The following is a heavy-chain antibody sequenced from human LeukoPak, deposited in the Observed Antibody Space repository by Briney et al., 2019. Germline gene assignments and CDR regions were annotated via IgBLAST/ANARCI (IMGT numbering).Heavy chain of an antibody. CDR3: ARVLYYYDSSGYYYYYGMDV. Sequence: PGGSLRLSCAASGFTVSSNYMSWVRQAPGKGLEWVSVIYSGGSTYYADSVKGRFTISRDNSKNTLYLQMNSLRAEDTAVYYCARVLYYYDSSGYYYYYGMDVWGQGTTVTVSS. D-gene: IGHD3-22*01. J-gene: IGHJ6*02. V-gene: IGHV3-66*01. CDR1: GFTVSSNY. CDR2: IYSGGST.